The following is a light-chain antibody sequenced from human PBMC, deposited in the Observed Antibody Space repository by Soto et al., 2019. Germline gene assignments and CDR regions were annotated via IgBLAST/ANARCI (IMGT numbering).Light chain of an antibody. J-gene: IGLJ3*02. CDR2: EDN. Sequence: QSALTQPASVSGSPGQSITISCTGTSSDVGSYNLVSWYQQHPGKAPKFMIYEDNKRPSGVSNRFSGSKSGNTASLTISGLQAEDEADYHCCSYAGSSTWVFGGGTKLTVL. CDR1: SSDVGSYNL. V-gene: IGLV2-23*01. CDR3: CSYAGSSTWV.